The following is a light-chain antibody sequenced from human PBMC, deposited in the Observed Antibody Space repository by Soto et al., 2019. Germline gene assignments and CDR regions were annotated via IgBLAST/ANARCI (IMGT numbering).Light chain of an antibody. V-gene: IGKV3-20*01. CDR2: GAS. CDR3: QQYGSSIMYT. Sequence: DIVLTQSPGTLSLSPGERATLSCRASQSLTRNYLARYQQKPGQAPRLLFFGASTRATGIPDRFSGSGSGTDFVLTISRLEPEDFAVYYCQQYGSSIMYTFGQGTKLEIK. J-gene: IGKJ2*01. CDR1: QSLTRNY.